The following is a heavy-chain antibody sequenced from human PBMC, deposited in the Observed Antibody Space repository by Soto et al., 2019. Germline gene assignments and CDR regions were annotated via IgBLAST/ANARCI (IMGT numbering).Heavy chain of an antibody. D-gene: IGHD2-15*01. CDR1: GGSVSSGSYY. V-gene: IGHV4-61*01. Sequence: PSETLSLTCTVSGGSVSSGSYYWSWIRQPPGKGLEWIGYIYYSGSTNYNPSLKSRVTISVDTSKNQFSLKLSSVTAADTAVYYCARLRIDLSPSNFDYWGQGTLVTSPQ. CDR2: IYYSGST. CDR3: ARLRIDLSPSNFDY. J-gene: IGHJ4*02.